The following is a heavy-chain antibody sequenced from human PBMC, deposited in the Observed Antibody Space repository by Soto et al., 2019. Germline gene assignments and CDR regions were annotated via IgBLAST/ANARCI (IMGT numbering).Heavy chain of an antibody. Sequence: QVQLVESGGGVVQPGRSLRLSCAASGFTFSSYGMHWVRQAPGKGLEWVAVIWYDGSNKYYADSVKGRFTISRDNSKNTLYLQMNSLRAEDTAVYYCARDQRVSSSTLWFGPWGQGTLVTVSS. CDR3: ARDQRVSSSTLWFGP. D-gene: IGHD6-13*01. J-gene: IGHJ5*02. V-gene: IGHV3-33*01. CDR2: IWYDGSNK. CDR1: GFTFSSYG.